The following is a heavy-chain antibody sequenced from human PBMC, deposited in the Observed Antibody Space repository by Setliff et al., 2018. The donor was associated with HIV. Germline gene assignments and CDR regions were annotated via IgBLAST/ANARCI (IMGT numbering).Heavy chain of an antibody. V-gene: IGHV4-4*02. CDR1: GDSISSRNW. Sequence: SSETLSLTCAVTGDSISSRNWWSWVRQAPGKGLQWIGEIYQNGLTNYSPSLKSRVSMSLDKSKNQFSLKTTSVTAADTAVYYCVRAGDYYDSTGARAGFDSWGQGTRVTVSS. CDR3: VRAGDYYDSTGARAGFDS. CDR2: IYQNGLT. J-gene: IGHJ5*01. D-gene: IGHD3-22*01.